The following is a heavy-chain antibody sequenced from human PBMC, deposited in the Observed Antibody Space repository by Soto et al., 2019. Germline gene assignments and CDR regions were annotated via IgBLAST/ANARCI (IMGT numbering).Heavy chain of an antibody. D-gene: IGHD6-19*01. CDR3: ARQAQWLGDYYYCGMDG. CDR1: GYRFTSYW. J-gene: IGHJ6*02. V-gene: IGHV5-51*01. CDR2: IYPGDSDT. Sequence: GESLKISCKGSGYRFTSYWIGWVRQMPGKGLEWMGIIYPGDSDTRYSPSFQGQVTISADKSISTAYLQWSSLKASDTAMYYCARQAQWLGDYYYCGMDGWCQGITVTVSS.